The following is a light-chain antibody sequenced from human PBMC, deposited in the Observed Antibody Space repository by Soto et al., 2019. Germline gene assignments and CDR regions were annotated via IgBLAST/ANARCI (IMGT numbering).Light chain of an antibody. CDR1: QSVSNNY. J-gene: IGKJ1*01. CDR3: QQYGSSPV. CDR2: DAS. V-gene: IGKV3-20*01. Sequence: EIVLTQSPGTLSLSPGERATLSCRASQSVSNNYLAWYQQKPGQAPRLLIYDASNRATGIPDRFSGSGAGTDFTLTISRLEPEDFAVYYCQQYGSSPVFGQGTKVDIK.